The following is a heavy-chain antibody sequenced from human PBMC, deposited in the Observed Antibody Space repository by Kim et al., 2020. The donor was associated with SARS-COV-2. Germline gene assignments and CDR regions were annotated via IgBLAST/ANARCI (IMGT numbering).Heavy chain of an antibody. V-gene: IGHV3-23*01. Sequence: GGSLRLSCAASAFTFSNYVMNWVRQAPGKGLEWVSIITGSGDTTHYADSVKGRFSISRDNSKNTLYLQMSSLRAEDTAVYYCAKDVGDYIGAMIYWGQGTLVNVPS. CDR1: AFTFSNYV. D-gene: IGHD4-17*01. CDR3: AKDVGDYIGAMIY. J-gene: IGHJ4*02. CDR2: ITGSGDTT.